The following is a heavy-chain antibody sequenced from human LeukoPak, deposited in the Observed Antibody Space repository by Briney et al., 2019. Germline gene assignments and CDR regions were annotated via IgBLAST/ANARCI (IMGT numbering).Heavy chain of an antibody. CDR3: AKGLCSTSCYSVPDHV. D-gene: IGHD2-2*01. Sequence: SGGSLRLSRAASGFTFSSYAMGWVRQAPGKGLEWVSAISGSGGSTFYADSVKGRFTISRDNSKNTLYLQMNSLRAEDTAVYYCAKGLCSTSCYSVPDHVWGQGTTVTVSS. CDR2: ISGSGGST. V-gene: IGHV3-23*01. CDR1: GFTFSSYA. J-gene: IGHJ6*02.